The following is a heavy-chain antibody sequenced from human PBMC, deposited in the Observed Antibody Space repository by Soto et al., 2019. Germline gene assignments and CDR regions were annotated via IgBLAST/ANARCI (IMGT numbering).Heavy chain of an antibody. V-gene: IGHV1-46*01. CDR1: GYTFTSYY. Sequence: QVQLVQSGAEVKKPGASVKVSCKASGYTFTSYYMHWVRQAPGQGLEWMGIINPSGGSTSYAQKFRGRVTMTRDTSTSTVYMELSSLRSEDTAVYYCARASTYDFWSGYYSYYYGMDVWSQGTTVTVSS. D-gene: IGHD3-3*01. CDR3: ARASTYDFWSGYYSYYYGMDV. J-gene: IGHJ6*02. CDR2: INPSGGST.